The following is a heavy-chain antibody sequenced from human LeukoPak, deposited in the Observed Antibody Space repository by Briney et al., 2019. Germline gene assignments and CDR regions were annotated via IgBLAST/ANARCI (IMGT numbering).Heavy chain of an antibody. CDR2: ISYDGSNK. J-gene: IGHJ6*02. D-gene: IGHD6-13*01. Sequence: PGGSLRLSCAASGFTFSSYAMHWVRQAPGKGLEWVAVISYDGSNKYYADSVKGRFTISRDNSKNTLYLQMNSLRAEDTAVYYCARDQSYSSSWYRPFSYYYYGMDVWGQGTTVTVSS. CDR1: GFTFSSYA. CDR3: ARDQSYSSSWYRPFSYYYYGMDV. V-gene: IGHV3-30-3*01.